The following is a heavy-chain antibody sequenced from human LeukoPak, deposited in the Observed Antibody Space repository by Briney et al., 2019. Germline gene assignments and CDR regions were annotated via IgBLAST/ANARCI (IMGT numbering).Heavy chain of an antibody. CDR3: AREQQPYYYYYMDV. D-gene: IGHD6-13*01. CDR2: ISYSGTT. J-gene: IGHJ6*03. CDR1: GGAITSGDYN. Sequence: SETLSLTCTVSGGAITSGDYNWTWIRQPPGKGLEWIGHISYSGTTYYNPSLKTRLTISLDTSRDQFSLKLSSVTAADTAVYYCAREQQPYYYYYMDVWGKGTTVTVSS. V-gene: IGHV4-30-4*08.